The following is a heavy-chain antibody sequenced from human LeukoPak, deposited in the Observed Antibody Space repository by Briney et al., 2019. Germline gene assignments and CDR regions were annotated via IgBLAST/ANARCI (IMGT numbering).Heavy chain of an antibody. J-gene: IGHJ4*02. D-gene: IGHD3-3*01. Sequence: GASVKVSCKVSGYTLTELSMHWVRLAPGKGLEWMGGFDPEDGGTIYAQKFQGRVTMTEDTSTDTAYMELSSLRSEDTAVYYCATTRRITIFGVVQPFDYWGQGTLVTVSS. CDR3: ATTRRITIFGVVQPFDY. CDR1: GYTLTELS. CDR2: FDPEDGGT. V-gene: IGHV1-24*01.